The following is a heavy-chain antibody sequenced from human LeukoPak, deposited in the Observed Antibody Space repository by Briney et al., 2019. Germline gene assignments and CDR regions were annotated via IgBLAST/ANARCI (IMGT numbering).Heavy chain of an antibody. Sequence: PSETLSLTCTASGGSVSSYYWSWIRQPPGKGLEWIGYISYTGSTNYNPSLKSRVTISVDTSKNQFSLKLSSVTAADTAVYYCARHKATTIGWPSDYWGQGILVTVSS. CDR1: GGSVSSYY. V-gene: IGHV4-59*08. J-gene: IGHJ4*02. CDR3: ARHKATTIGWPSDY. D-gene: IGHD5-12*01. CDR2: ISYTGST.